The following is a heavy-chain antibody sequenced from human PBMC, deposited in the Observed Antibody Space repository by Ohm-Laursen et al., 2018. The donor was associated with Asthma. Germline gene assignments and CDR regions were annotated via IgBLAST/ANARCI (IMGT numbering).Heavy chain of an antibody. CDR2: IYYSGST. CDR3: ARGESTYYYDSSGYYYKYYYGMDV. Sequence: TLSLTCTVSGGSISSGGYYWSWIRQHPGKGLEWIGYIYYSGSTYYNPSLKSRVTISVDTSKNQFSLKLSSVTAADTAVYYCARGESTYYYDSSGYYYKYYYGMDVWGQGTTVTVSS. V-gene: IGHV4-31*03. J-gene: IGHJ6*02. CDR1: GGSISSGGYY. D-gene: IGHD3-22*01.